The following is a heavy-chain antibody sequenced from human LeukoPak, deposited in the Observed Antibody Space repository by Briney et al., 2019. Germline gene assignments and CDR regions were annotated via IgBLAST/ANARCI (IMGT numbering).Heavy chain of an antibody. V-gene: IGHV3-23*01. J-gene: IGHJ4*02. Sequence: PGGSLRLSCAASGFTFSSYARSWFGRAPGKGLEWVSSISGSGGSTYYADSVKGRFTISRDNSKNTLYLQMNSLRAEDTAVYYCAIHRTSGWLYWGQGTLVTVSS. CDR1: GFTFSSYA. CDR2: ISGSGGST. CDR3: AIHRTSGWLY. D-gene: IGHD6-19*01.